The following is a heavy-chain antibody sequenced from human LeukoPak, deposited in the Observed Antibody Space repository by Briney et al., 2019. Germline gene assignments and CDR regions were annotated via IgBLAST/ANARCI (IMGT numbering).Heavy chain of an antibody. CDR3: ARLYGEYYYDSSGYYSGYYYYGMDV. V-gene: IGHV4-59*08. Sequence: SETLSLTCTVSGGSISSYYWSWIRQPPGKGLEWIGYIYYSGSTNYNPSLKSRVTISVDTSKNQFSLKLSSVTAADTAVYYCARLYGEYYYDSSGYYSGYYYYGMDVWGQGTTVTVSS. J-gene: IGHJ6*02. CDR2: IYYSGST. D-gene: IGHD3-22*01. CDR1: GGSISSYY.